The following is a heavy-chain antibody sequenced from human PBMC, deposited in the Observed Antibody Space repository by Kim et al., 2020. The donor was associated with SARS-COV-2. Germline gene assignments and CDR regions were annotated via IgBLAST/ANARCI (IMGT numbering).Heavy chain of an antibody. J-gene: IGHJ3*02. CDR2: IIPIFGTA. D-gene: IGHD3-10*01. Sequence: SVKVSCKASGGTFSSYAISWVRQAPGQGLEWMGGIIPIFGTANYAQKFQGRVTITADESTSTAYMELSSLRSEDTAVYYCARGYYGSGSYRPSDDAFDIWGQGTMVTVSS. CDR1: GGTFSSYA. V-gene: IGHV1-69*13. CDR3: ARGYYGSGSYRPSDDAFDI.